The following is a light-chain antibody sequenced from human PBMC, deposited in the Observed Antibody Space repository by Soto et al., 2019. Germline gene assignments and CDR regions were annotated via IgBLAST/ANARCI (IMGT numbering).Light chain of an antibody. CDR2: DAS. CDR1: QSISSW. J-gene: IGKJ2*02. V-gene: IGKV1-5*01. Sequence: DIPMTQSPSTLSASVGDRVTITCRASQSISSWLAWYQQKPGKAPKLLIYDASSLESGVPSRFSGSGSGTEFTLTISSLQPDEFATYYCQHYNSYPWTFGQGTKLEIK. CDR3: QHYNSYPWT.